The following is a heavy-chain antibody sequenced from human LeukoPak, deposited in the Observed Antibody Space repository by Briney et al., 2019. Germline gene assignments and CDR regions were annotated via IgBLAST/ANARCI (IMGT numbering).Heavy chain of an antibody. V-gene: IGHV3-9*01. D-gene: IGHD1-26*01. CDR2: ISWNGGSI. J-gene: IGHJ4*02. CDR1: ECTLEGYG. CDR3: ASFKRDY. Sequence: CEACECTLEGYGMDWGGRPTGRGLEWVSGISWNGGSIGYADSVKGRFTISRDNAKNSLYLQMNSLRAEETALYYCASFKRDYWGQGTLGTVSP.